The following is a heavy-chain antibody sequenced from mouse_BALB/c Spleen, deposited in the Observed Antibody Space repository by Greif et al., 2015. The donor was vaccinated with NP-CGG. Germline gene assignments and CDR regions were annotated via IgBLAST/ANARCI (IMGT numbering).Heavy chain of an antibody. CDR3: ARLGLRAYALDY. D-gene: IGHD2-4*01. Sequence: EVQRVESGPELVKPGASVKMSCKASGYTFTSYVMHWVKQKPGQGLEWIGYINPYNDGTKYNEKFKGKATLTSDKSSSTAYMELSSLTSEDSAVYYCARLGLRAYALDYWGQGTSVTVSS. V-gene: IGHV1-14*01. J-gene: IGHJ4*01. CDR1: GYTFTSYV. CDR2: INPYNDGT.